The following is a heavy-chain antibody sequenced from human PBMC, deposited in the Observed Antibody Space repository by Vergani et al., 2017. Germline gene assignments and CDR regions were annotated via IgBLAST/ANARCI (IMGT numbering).Heavy chain of an antibody. Sequence: QLQLQESGPGLVKPSETLSLTCTVSGGSISSSSYYWGWIRQPPGKGLEWIGSIYYSGSTYYNPSLKRRVTISVDTSKNQFSLKLSSVTAADTAVYYCARHLYSYGLLGPNFDYWGQGTLVTVSS. V-gene: IGHV4-39*01. CDR1: GGSISSSSYY. D-gene: IGHD5-18*01. CDR3: ARHLYSYGLLGPNFDY. J-gene: IGHJ4*02. CDR2: IYYSGST.